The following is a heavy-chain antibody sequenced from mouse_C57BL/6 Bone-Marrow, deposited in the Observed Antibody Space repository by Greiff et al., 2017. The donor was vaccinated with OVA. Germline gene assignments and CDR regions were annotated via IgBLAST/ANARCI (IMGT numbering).Heavy chain of an antibody. CDR1: GYTFTSYW. V-gene: IGHV1-59*01. D-gene: IGHD2-4*01. Sequence: QVQLQQPGAELVRPGTSVKLSCKASGYTFTSYWMPWVKQRPGQGLEWIGVIDPSDSYTNYNQKFKGQATLTVDKSSSTAYMELSSLTSEDSAVYYCASNYDYDVAYWGQGTLVTVSA. CDR2: IDPSDSYT. J-gene: IGHJ3*01. CDR3: ASNYDYDVAY.